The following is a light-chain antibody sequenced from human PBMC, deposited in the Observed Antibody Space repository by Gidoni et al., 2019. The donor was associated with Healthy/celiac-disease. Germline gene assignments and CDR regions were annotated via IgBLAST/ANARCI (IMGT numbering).Light chain of an antibody. J-gene: IGKJ4*01. CDR1: QSVSSY. CDR2: DAS. V-gene: IGKV3-11*01. CDR3: QQRSNWPLT. Sequence: PPSLSLSPGERATLSCRASQSVSSYLAWYQQKPGQAPRLLIYDASNRATGIPARFSGSGSGTDFTLTISSLEPEDFAVYYCQQRSNWPLTFGGGTKVEIK.